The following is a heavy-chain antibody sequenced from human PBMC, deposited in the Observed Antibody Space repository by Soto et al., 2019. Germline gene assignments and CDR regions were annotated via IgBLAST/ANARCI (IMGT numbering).Heavy chain of an antibody. J-gene: IGHJ6*03. Sequence: GGSLRLSCAASGFTFSSYSMNWVRQAPGKGLEWVSYISSSSSTIYYAASVKGRFTISRDNAKNSLYLQMNSLRAEDTAVYYCARPGTTDYYYYYMDVWGKGTTVTVSS. CDR2: ISSSSSTI. CDR3: ARPGTTDYYYYYMDV. D-gene: IGHD1-7*01. CDR1: GFTFSSYS. V-gene: IGHV3-48*01.